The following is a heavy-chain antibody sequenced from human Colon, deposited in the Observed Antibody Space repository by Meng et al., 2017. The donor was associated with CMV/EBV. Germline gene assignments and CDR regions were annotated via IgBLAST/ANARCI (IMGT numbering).Heavy chain of an antibody. Sequence: YYFTGYGIGWVRQPPGQGLEWMRWISAYHGTTSYARRLQGRVTMTTDTSTSTAYMELRSLRSDDTAVYYCARENPARGSGVTMGWFDPWGQGTLVTVSS. CDR2: ISAYHGTT. J-gene: IGHJ5*02. CDR3: ARENPARGSGVTMGWFDP. V-gene: IGHV1-18*01. CDR1: YYFTGYG. D-gene: IGHD3-10*01.